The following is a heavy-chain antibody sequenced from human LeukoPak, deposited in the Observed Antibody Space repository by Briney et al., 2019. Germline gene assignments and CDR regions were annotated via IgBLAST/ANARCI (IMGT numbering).Heavy chain of an antibody. V-gene: IGHV1-3*01. J-gene: IGHJ6*02. CDR1: GYTFTSYA. CDR3: AMSGSGDYYYGMDV. D-gene: IGHD3-10*01. Sequence: GASVKVSCKASGYTFTSYAMHWVRQAPGQRLEWMGWINAGNGNTKYSQKFQGRVTITRDTSASTAYMELSSLRSEDTAVYYCAMSGSGDYYYGMDVWGQGTTVTVSS. CDR2: INAGNGNT.